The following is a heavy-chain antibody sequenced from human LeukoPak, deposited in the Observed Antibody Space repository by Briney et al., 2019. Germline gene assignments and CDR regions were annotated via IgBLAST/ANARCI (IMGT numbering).Heavy chain of an antibody. J-gene: IGHJ5*02. D-gene: IGHD4-23*01. CDR2: INPSGGST. CDR1: GYTFTSYY. V-gene: IGHV1-46*01. CDR3: AKVRDYVDNGGGFAP. Sequence: ASVKVSCKASGYTFTSYYMHWVRQAPGQGLEWMGIINPSGGSTSYAQKFQGRVTMTRDTPTSTVYMELSSLRSEDTAVYYCAKVRDYVDNGGGFAPWGQGTLVTVSS.